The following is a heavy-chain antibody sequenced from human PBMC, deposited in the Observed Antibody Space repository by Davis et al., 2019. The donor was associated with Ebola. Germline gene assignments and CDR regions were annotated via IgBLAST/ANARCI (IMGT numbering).Heavy chain of an antibody. D-gene: IGHD2-15*01. V-gene: IGHV3-23*01. Sequence: PGGSLRLSCAASGFIFSNYDMSWVRKVPGKGLEWVSTVSGSGGSTHYSDSVRGRFSISRDNSKNTLYLQMNSLRAEDTATYYCARYCHYPDCSYFDCWGQGTVVAVSS. CDR2: VSGSGGST. CDR3: ARYCHYPDCSYFDC. J-gene: IGHJ4*02. CDR1: GFIFSNYD.